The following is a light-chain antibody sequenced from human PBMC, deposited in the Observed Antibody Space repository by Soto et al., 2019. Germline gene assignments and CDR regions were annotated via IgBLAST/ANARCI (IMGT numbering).Light chain of an antibody. CDR3: SSYSSSSSYV. CDR2: DVS. Sequence: VLTQPASLSGSPGQSITLSRTGTSNYVGGYNYVSWYQQHPGKAPKLMIYDVSNRPSGVSNRFSGSKSDNTASLTISGLQAEDEADYYCSSYSSSSSYVFGTGTKVTVL. J-gene: IGLJ1*01. V-gene: IGLV2-14*01. CDR1: SNYVGGYNY.